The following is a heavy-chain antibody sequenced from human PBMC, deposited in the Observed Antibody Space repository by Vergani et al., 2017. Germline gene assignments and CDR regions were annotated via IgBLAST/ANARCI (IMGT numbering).Heavy chain of an antibody. CDR2: IIPIVGTA. D-gene: IGHD3-22*01. CDR1: GGTFSSYA. Sequence: QVQLVQSGAEVKKPGSSVKVSCKASGGTFSSYAISWVRQAPGQGLEWMGRIIPIVGTANYAQKFQGRVTITADESTCTAYMELSSLRSKDTAVYYCAGVQFAYYYDSSGYFPDYWGQGTLVTVSS. CDR3: AGVQFAYYYDSSGYFPDY. J-gene: IGHJ4*02. V-gene: IGHV1-69*11.